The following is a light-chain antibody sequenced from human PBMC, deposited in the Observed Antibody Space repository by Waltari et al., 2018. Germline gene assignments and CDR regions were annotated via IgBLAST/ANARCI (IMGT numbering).Light chain of an antibody. CDR1: TSDVGRHNF. CDR2: EGN. J-gene: IGLJ2*01. V-gene: IGLV2-23*01. Sequence: QSALTQPASVSGSPGQSITISCTGTTSDVGRHNFVSWYQHYPGKAPKLMMYEGNKRPSGVSDRFSGSKSGKTASLTISGLQAEDESDYYCCSYAGSRTLVVVGGTKLTVL. CDR3: CSYAGSRTLV.